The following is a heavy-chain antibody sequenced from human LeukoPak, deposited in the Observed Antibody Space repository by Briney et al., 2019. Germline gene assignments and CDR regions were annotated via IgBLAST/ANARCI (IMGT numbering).Heavy chain of an antibody. D-gene: IGHD6-6*01. Sequence: GGSLRLSCAASGFTFSSYGMHWVRQAPGKGLEWVAFIRYDGTNKFYADSVKGRFTISRDNSKNTLYLQMNSLRGDDTAVYSCVKVRAARPTTYYYMDVWGKGTTVTVSS. V-gene: IGHV3-30*02. CDR1: GFTFSSYG. CDR3: VKVRAARPTTYYYMDV. J-gene: IGHJ6*03. CDR2: IRYDGTNK.